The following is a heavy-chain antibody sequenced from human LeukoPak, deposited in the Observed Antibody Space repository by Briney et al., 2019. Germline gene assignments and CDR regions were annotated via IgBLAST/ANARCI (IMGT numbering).Heavy chain of an antibody. CDR3: ARRGGYSGYDAMIDY. CDR2: ISAYNGNT. V-gene: IGHV1-18*01. CDR1: GGTFSSYT. D-gene: IGHD5-12*01. J-gene: IGHJ4*02. Sequence: ASVKVSCKASGGTFSSYTISWVRQAPGQGLEWMGWISAYNGNTNYAQKLQGRVTMITDTSTSTAYMELRSLRSDDTAVYYCARRGGYSGYDAMIDYWGQGTLVTVSS.